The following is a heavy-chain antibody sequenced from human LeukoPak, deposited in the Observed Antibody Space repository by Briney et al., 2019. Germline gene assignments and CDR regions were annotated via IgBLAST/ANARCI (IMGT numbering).Heavy chain of an antibody. CDR1: GFTFSSYA. CDR3: AKDTTFTMLPWYFDY. V-gene: IGHV3-23*01. D-gene: IGHD3-10*01. J-gene: IGHJ4*02. Sequence: GGSLRLSCAASGFTFSSYAMSWVRQAPGKGLEWVSAISGSGGSTYYADSVKGRFTISRDNSKNTLYLQMNSLRAEDTAVYYCAKDTTFTMLPWYFDYWGQGTLVTVSS. CDR2: ISGSGGST.